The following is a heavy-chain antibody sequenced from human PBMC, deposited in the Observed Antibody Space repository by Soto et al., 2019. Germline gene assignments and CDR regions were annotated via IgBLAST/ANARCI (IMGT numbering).Heavy chain of an antibody. V-gene: IGHV1-8*01. CDR1: GYTFTSYD. J-gene: IGHJ4*02. D-gene: IGHD7-27*01. CDR3: AREPRNWGFDY. CDR2: MNPNNGNT. Sequence: QVQLVQSGAEVKKPGASVKVSCKASGYTFTSYDFNWVRQATGQGPEWLGWMNPNNGNTGYSQKFQGRVTMTSDTTISTAYMELSSLRFEDTAVYYCAREPRNWGFDYWGQETQVTVSS.